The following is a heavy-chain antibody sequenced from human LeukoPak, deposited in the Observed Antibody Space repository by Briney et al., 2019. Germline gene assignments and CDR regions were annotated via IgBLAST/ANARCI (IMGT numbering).Heavy chain of an antibody. CDR2: IWYDGSNK. Sequence: GGSLRLSCAASGFTFSSYGMHWVRQAPGKGLEWVAVIWYDGSNKYYADSVKGRFTISRDNSKNTLYLQMNSLRAEDTAVYYCARETKGDYYDSSGYPHLLDHWGQGTLVTVSS. V-gene: IGHV3-33*01. J-gene: IGHJ4*02. CDR3: ARETKGDYYDSSGYPHLLDH. CDR1: GFTFSSYG. D-gene: IGHD3-22*01.